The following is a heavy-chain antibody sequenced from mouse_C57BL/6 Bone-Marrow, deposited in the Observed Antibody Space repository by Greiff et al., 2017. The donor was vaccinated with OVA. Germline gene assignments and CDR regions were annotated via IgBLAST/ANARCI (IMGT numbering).Heavy chain of an antibody. CDR1: GYTFTDYE. D-gene: IGHD1-1*01. V-gene: IGHV1-15*01. J-gene: IGHJ1*03. Sequence: VQLQQSGAELVRPGASVTLSCKASGYTFTDYEMHWVKQTPVHGLEWIGAIDPETGGTAYNQKFKGKAILTADTSSSTAYMQLSSLTSEDSAVYYCASYYGSSPHWYFDVWGTGTTVTVSS. CDR3: ASYYGSSPHWYFDV. CDR2: IDPETGGT.